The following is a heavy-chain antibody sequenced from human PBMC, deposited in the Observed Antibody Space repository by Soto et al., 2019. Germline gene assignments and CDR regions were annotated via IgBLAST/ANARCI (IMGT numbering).Heavy chain of an antibody. D-gene: IGHD2-2*01. CDR2: ISSSGGDT. CDR1: GFIFSTYA. J-gene: IGHJ4*02. V-gene: IGHV3-23*01. CDR3: AKYKFCSSQSERGLDY. Sequence: EVQLLESGGGLVQPGGSLRLSCAASGFIFSTYAMSWVRQAPGKGLEWVSAISSSGGDTYYADSVKGRFTISRDNSENALYLQMNSLRAEDSAVYYWAKYKFCSSQSERGLDYWGQGTLVTASS.